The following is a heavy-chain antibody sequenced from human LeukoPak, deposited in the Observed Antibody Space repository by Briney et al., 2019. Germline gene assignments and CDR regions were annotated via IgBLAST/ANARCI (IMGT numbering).Heavy chain of an antibody. D-gene: IGHD4-17*01. CDR3: AGSAPNGDYFGWFDP. CDR2: IYYSGST. Sequence: SETLSLTCTVSGGSISSYYWSWIRQPPGKGLEWIGYIYYSGSTNYNPSLKSRVTISVDTSKNQFSLKLSSVTAADTAVYYCAGSAPNGDYFGWFDPWGQGTLVTVSS. V-gene: IGHV4-59*01. CDR1: GGSISSYY. J-gene: IGHJ5*02.